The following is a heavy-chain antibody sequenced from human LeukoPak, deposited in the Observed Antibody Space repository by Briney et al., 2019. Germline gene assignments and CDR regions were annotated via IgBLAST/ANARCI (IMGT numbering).Heavy chain of an antibody. Sequence: ASVKVSCKVSGYTLTELSMHWVRQAPGKGLEWMGGFDPGDGETIYAQKFQGRVTMTEDTSTDTAYMELSSLRSEDTAVYYCATGAYYYDSSGYSVWGQGTLVTVSS. J-gene: IGHJ4*02. CDR3: ATGAYYYDSSGYSV. CDR1: GYTLTELS. D-gene: IGHD3-22*01. CDR2: FDPGDGET. V-gene: IGHV1-24*01.